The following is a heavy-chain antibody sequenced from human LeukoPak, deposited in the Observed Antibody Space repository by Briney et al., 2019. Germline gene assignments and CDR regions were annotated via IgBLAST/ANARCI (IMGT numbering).Heavy chain of an antibody. CDR2: SYYSGST. D-gene: IGHD2-2*01. Sequence: PSETLSLTCTVSGGSISSYYWSWIRQPPGKGLEWIGYSYYSGSTNYNPSLTSRVTISVDTSKNQFSLKLSSVTAADTAVYYCARAEYQLLSAYYYYYMDVWGKGTTVTVSS. CDR3: ARAEYQLLSAYYYYYMDV. CDR1: GGSISSYY. J-gene: IGHJ6*03. V-gene: IGHV4-59*01.